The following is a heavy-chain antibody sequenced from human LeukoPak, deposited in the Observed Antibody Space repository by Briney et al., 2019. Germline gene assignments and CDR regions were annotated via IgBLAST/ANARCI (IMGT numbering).Heavy chain of an antibody. D-gene: IGHD1-26*01. J-gene: IGHJ4*02. V-gene: IGHV5-51*01. CDR3: ARQGVGASTCDY. CDR2: IYPGDPDT. Sequence: GESLKISCKGSGYIFTNYWIGWVRQMPGKGLEWMGTIYPGDPDTRYSPSFQGQVTISADKSINTAYLQWSSLKTSDTAMYYCARQGVGASTCDYWGQGSLVTVSS. CDR1: GYIFTNYW.